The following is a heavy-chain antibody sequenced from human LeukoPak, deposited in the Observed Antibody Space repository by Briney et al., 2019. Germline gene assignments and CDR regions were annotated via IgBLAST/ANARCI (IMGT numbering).Heavy chain of an antibody. V-gene: IGHV1-18*01. CDR1: GYTFTSYG. J-gene: IGHJ5*02. D-gene: IGHD4-17*01. Sequence: ASVKVSCKASGYTFTSYGISWVRPAPGQGLEWMGWISAYNGDTNYAQKLQGRVTMTTDTSTSTAYMELRSLRSDDTAVYYCARVVGATVKHTYNWFDPWGQGTLVTVSS. CDR2: ISAYNGDT. CDR3: ARVVGATVKHTYNWFDP.